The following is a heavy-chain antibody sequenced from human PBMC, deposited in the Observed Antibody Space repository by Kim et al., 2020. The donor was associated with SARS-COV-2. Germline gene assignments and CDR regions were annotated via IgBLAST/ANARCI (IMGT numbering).Heavy chain of an antibody. D-gene: IGHD2-21*02. CDR3: ARDREVVTAVRWYYFDY. Sequence: SETLSPTCTVSGYSISSGYYWGWIRQPPGKGLEWIGSIYHSGSTYYNPSLKSRVTISVDTSKNQFSLKLSSVTAADTAVYYCARDREVVTAVRWYYFDYWGQGTLVTVSS. CDR1: GYSISSGYY. CDR2: IYHSGST. V-gene: IGHV4-38-2*02. J-gene: IGHJ4*02.